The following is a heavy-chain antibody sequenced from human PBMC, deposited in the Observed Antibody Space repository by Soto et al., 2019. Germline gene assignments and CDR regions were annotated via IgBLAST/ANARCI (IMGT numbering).Heavy chain of an antibody. D-gene: IGHD3-16*02. V-gene: IGHV3-33*01. Sequence: PGGSLRLSCAASGLTFSSYGMRWVRQAPGKGLEWVAVIWYDGSNKYYADSVKGRFTISRDNSKNTLYLQMNSLRAEDTAVYYCARDDVSGDYIWGSYRYWGQGTLVTVSS. CDR2: IWYDGSNK. CDR3: ARDDVSGDYIWGSYRY. CDR1: GLTFSSYG. J-gene: IGHJ4*02.